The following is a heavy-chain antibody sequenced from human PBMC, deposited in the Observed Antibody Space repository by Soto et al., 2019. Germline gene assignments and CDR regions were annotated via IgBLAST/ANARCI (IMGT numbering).Heavy chain of an antibody. V-gene: IGHV4-30-4*08. CDR1: GGSLISGDYY. Sequence: SETLSLTCTVSGGSLISGDYYWSWIRQPPGKGLEWIGYIYYSGDTSYNPSLKSRVTISIDTSKNQFSLKLSSVTAADTAVYYCARAAPRYCSGGSCYSGRDYWRQGTLVTLSS. CDR2: IYYSGDT. D-gene: IGHD2-15*01. J-gene: IGHJ4*02. CDR3: ARAAPRYCSGGSCYSGRDY.